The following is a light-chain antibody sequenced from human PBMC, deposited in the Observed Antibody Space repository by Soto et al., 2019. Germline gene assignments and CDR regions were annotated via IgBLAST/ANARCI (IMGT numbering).Light chain of an antibody. CDR3: QQYFSSPIT. V-gene: IGKV4-1*01. CDR2: WAS. CDR1: QSVLYSSNNQNY. Sequence: DIVMTQSPDSLAVSLGERATINCKSSQSVLYSSNNQNYLAWYQQKPGQPPKLLIYWASTRQSGVPDRFRGSGSGTDFTLTISSLQAEDVAVYYCQQYFSSPITFGQGTRLETK. J-gene: IGKJ5*01.